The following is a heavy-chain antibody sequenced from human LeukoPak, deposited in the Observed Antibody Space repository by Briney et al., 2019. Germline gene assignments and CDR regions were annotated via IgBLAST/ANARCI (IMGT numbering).Heavy chain of an antibody. V-gene: IGHV3-53*04. J-gene: IGHJ4*02. CDR2: LYGAGST. CDR1: GFNVSSNY. Sequence: GGSLRLSCAASGFNVSSNYMSWVRQAPGKGLEWVSVLYGAGSTYYADSVKGRFTISRHDSQNTLFLQMNSLRAEDTAVYYCAKGGTPGFSTGRIDYWGQGTLVTVSS. D-gene: IGHD6-19*01. CDR3: AKGGTPGFSTGRIDY.